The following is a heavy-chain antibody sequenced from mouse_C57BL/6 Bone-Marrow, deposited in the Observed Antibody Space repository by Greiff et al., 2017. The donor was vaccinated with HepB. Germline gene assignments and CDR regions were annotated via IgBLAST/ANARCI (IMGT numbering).Heavy chain of an antibody. D-gene: IGHD2-5*01. J-gene: IGHJ4*01. CDR3: ARDGDSNCAMDY. V-gene: IGHV5-4*01. CDR2: ISDGGSYT. CDR1: GFTFSSYA. Sequence: DVQLVESGGGLVKPGGSLKLSCAASGFTFSSYAMSWVRQTPEKRLEWVATISDGGSYTYYPDNVKGRFTISRDNAKNNLYLQMSHLKSEDTAMYYCARDGDSNCAMDYWGQGTSVTVSS.